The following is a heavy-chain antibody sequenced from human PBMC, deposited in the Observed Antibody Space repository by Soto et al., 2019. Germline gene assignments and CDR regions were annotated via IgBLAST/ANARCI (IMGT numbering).Heavy chain of an antibody. CDR2: IKQDGSEK. CDR1: GFTFSNHW. Sequence: VESGGGLVQPGGSLRLSCAASGFTFSNHWMTWVRQAPGKGLEWVANIKQDGSEKYYVDSVKGRFTLSRDNAKNSLYLQMNSLRAEDTAVYYCARDSAYCRSTSCYLSYYYYMDVWGKGTTVTVSS. V-gene: IGHV3-7*01. CDR3: ARDSAYCRSTSCYLSYYYYMDV. D-gene: IGHD2-2*01. J-gene: IGHJ6*03.